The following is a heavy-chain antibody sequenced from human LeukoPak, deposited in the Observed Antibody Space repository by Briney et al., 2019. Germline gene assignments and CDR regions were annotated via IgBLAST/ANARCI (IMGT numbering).Heavy chain of an antibody. J-gene: IGHJ4*02. Sequence: GGSLRLSCAASGFTFSSYGMHWVRQAPGKGLEWVAVIWYDGSNKYYADSVKGRFTISRDNSKNTLYLQMNSLRAEDTAVYYCARDLTYYYDSSGYYYAQTLGYWGQGTLVTVSS. V-gene: IGHV3-33*01. CDR2: IWYDGSNK. D-gene: IGHD3-22*01. CDR1: GFTFSSYG. CDR3: ARDLTYYYDSSGYYYAQTLGY.